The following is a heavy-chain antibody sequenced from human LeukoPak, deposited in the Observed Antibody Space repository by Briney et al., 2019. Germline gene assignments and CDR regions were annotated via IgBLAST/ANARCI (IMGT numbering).Heavy chain of an antibody. CDR2: ISGSGGST. CDR1: GFTFSSYA. J-gene: IGHJ4*02. D-gene: IGHD6-13*01. Sequence: GGSLRLSCVASGFTFSSYAMSWVRQAPGKGLEWVSAISGSGGSTYYADSVKGRFTISRDNSKNTLYLQMNSLRAEDTAVYYCASQRGIAAANPLDYWGQGTLVTVSS. CDR3: ASQRGIAAANPLDY. V-gene: IGHV3-23*01.